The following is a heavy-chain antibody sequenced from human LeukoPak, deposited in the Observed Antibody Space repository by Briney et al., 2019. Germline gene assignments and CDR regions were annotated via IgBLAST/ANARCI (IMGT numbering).Heavy chain of an antibody. J-gene: IGHJ6*02. CDR2: TYYRSKWYN. V-gene: IGHV6-1*01. CDR1: GDSVSSNSAA. CDR3: ARELGYCSSTSCYYYYGMDV. Sequence: SQTLSLTCAISGDSVSSNSAAWNWIRQSPSRGLEWLGRTYYRSKWYNDYAVSVKSQITINPDTSKNQFSLQLNSVTPEDTAVYYCARELGYCSSTSCYYYYGMDVWGQGTTVTVSS. D-gene: IGHD2-2*01.